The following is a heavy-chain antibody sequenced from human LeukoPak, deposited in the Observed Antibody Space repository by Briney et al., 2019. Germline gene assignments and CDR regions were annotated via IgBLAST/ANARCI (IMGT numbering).Heavy chain of an antibody. V-gene: IGHV3-7*01. CDR1: GFTFSSYW. J-gene: IGHJ5*01. CDR3: AREGVGGFDS. Sequence: GGSLRLSCAASGFTFSSYWLSWVRQAPGKGLEWVANIRQDGREKSYADSVKGRFTISRDNAKTSVYLQMNSLRVEDTAVYYCAREGVGGFDSWGQGTLVTVSS. D-gene: IGHD3-10*01. CDR2: IRQDGREK.